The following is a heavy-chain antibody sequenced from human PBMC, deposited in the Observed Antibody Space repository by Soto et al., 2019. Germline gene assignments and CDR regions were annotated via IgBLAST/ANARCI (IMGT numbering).Heavy chain of an antibody. CDR3: ATNYGSGITHFDY. CDR1: GDTFSFYT. Sequence: QVPLVQSWAAVKKPGSSVRLSCTASGDTFSFYTISWVRQAPGQGPEWMGRLIPMVGMADYPQKFQGRVTSSADKSASTAYMVLSSLRSDDTAVYFCATNYGSGITHFDYWGQGTLVTVSS. J-gene: IGHJ4*02. V-gene: IGHV1-69*02. CDR2: LIPMVGMA. D-gene: IGHD3-10*01.